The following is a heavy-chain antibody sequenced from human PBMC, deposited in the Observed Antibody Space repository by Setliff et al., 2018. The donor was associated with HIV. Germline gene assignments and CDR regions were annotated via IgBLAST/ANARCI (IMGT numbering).Heavy chain of an antibody. CDR3: ACGAAAGTDYYYYYYMDV. V-gene: IGHV4-39*01. Sequence: SETLSLTCNVSGDSISTSTYYWGWVRQSSGKGLEWIGSIAYTGSTYHNPSLKSRVTISVDTSKNQFSLKLSSVTAADTAVYYCACGAAAGTDYYYYYYMDVWGKGTTVTVSS. D-gene: IGHD6-13*01. J-gene: IGHJ6*03. CDR2: IAYTGST. CDR1: GDSISTSTYY.